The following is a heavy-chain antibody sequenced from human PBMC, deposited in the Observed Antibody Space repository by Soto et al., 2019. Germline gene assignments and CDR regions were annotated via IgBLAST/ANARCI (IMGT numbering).Heavy chain of an antibody. V-gene: IGHV4-34*01. CDR2: MSHSGGT. CDR3: ARVERGTATTVVDAFDI. CDR1: GGSVSSGSYY. D-gene: IGHD1-1*01. J-gene: IGHJ3*02. Sequence: QVQLQQWGAGLLKPSETLSLTCAVYGGSVSSGSYYWSWIRQPPGKGLEWIGEMSHSGGTHFNPPLKSRVTISVDTSKIQFSLKMSFVTAADTALYYCARVERGTATTVVDAFDIWGPGTMVTVSS.